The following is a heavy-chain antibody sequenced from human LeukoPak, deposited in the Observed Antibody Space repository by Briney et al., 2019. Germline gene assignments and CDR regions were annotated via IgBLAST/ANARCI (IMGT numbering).Heavy chain of an antibody. J-gene: IGHJ4*02. V-gene: IGHV1-2*06. CDR3: ARDQSDYYDSSGYYYGDLDY. Sequence: ASVKVSCKASGYTFTGYYMHWVRQAPGQGLEWMGRINPNSGGTNYAQKFQGGVTMTRDTSISTAYMELSRLRSDDTAVYYCARDQSDYYDSSGYYYGDLDYWGQGTLVTVSS. CDR2: INPNSGGT. CDR1: GYTFTGYY. D-gene: IGHD3-22*01.